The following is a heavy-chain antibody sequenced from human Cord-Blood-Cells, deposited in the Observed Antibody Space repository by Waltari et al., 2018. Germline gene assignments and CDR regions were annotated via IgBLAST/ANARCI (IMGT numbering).Heavy chain of an antibody. J-gene: IGHJ4*02. V-gene: IGHV4-39*01. CDR3: ARRRSYFDY. CDR1: GGSISSSSYY. Sequence: QLQLQESGPGLVKPSETLSLTCTVSGGSISSSSYYWGWIRQPPGKGLEWNGSFYYSGSTYHNPSLKSRVTISVDTSKNQFSLKLSSVTAADTAVYYCARRRSYFDYWGQGTLVTVSS. CDR2: FYYSGST.